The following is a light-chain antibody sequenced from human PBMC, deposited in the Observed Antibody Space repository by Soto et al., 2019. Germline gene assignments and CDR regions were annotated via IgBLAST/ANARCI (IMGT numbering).Light chain of an antibody. CDR2: GNS. V-gene: IGLV1-40*01. CDR1: SSNIGAGYD. CDR3: QSYDSSLSGGV. Sequence: QPVLTQPPSVSGAPGQRVTISCTGSSSNIGAGYDVHWYQQLPGTAPKLLIYGNSNRPSGVPDRFSGSKSGTSASLAITGLQAEHEADYYCQSYDSSLSGGVFGGGTKVTVL. J-gene: IGLJ3*02.